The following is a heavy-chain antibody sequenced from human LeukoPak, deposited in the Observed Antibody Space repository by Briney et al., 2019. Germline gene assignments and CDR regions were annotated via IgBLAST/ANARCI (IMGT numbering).Heavy chain of an antibody. Sequence: PGGSLRLSCAASGFTFSSYAMHWVRQAPGKGLEWVAVISYDGSNKYYADSVKGRFTISRDNSKNTLYLQMNSLRAEDTAVYYCAKEGLRFLETAGPFDYWGQGTLVTVSS. J-gene: IGHJ4*02. D-gene: IGHD3-3*01. CDR3: AKEGLRFLETAGPFDY. V-gene: IGHV3-30-3*01. CDR1: GFTFSSYA. CDR2: ISYDGSNK.